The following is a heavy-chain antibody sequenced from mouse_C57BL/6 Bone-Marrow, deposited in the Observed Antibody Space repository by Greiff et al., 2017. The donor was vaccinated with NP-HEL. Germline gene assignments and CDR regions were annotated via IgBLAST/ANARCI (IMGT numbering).Heavy chain of an antibody. Sequence: EVQVVESGGGLVQPKGSLKLSCAASGFSFNTYAMNWVRQAPGKGLEWVARIRSKSNNYATYYADSVKDRFTISRDDSESMLYLQMNNLKTEDTAMYYCVRHDYSNYVGYFDVWGTGTTVTVSS. CDR1: GFSFNTYA. CDR3: VRHDYSNYVGYFDV. V-gene: IGHV10-1*01. J-gene: IGHJ1*03. D-gene: IGHD2-5*01. CDR2: IRSKSNNYAT.